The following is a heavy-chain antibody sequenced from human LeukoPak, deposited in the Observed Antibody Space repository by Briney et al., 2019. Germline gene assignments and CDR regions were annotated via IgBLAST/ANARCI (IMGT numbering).Heavy chain of an antibody. V-gene: IGHV3-21*01. CDR3: ARDAVDTANAV. D-gene: IGHD5-18*01. J-gene: IGHJ6*02. Sequence: PGGSLRLSCAASGFTFSSFSMIWVRQAPGKGLEWVSSTSSSSAYTFYAESGKGRFTISRDNAKNTLYLQMNSLRAEDTAVYYCARDAVDTANAVWGQGTTVTVSS. CDR2: TSSSSAYT. CDR1: GFTFSSFS.